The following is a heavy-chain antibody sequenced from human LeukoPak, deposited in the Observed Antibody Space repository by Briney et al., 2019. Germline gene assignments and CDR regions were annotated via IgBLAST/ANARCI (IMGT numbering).Heavy chain of an antibody. Sequence: GGSLRLSCAASGFTFDDYTMHWVRQAPGKGLEWVSLISWDGGSTYYADSVKGRFTISRDNSKNSLYLQMNSLRTEDTALYYCAKLASTGTTFYYYMDVWGKGTTVTVSS. D-gene: IGHD1-7*01. CDR3: AKLASTGTTFYYYMDV. V-gene: IGHV3-43*01. J-gene: IGHJ6*03. CDR1: GFTFDDYT. CDR2: ISWDGGST.